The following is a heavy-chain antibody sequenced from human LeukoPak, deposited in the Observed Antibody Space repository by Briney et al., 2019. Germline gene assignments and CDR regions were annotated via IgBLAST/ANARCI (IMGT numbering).Heavy chain of an antibody. Sequence: SETLSLTCTVSGGSISSSSYYWGWIRQSPGKGLEWIGTIYYSGSIYYNPSLKSRVSISVDTSKNQFSLKLSSVTAADTAVYYCARHGYYDSSGYYSSFDYWGLGSLVTVSS. J-gene: IGHJ4*02. CDR3: ARHGYYDSSGYYSSFDY. D-gene: IGHD3-22*01. V-gene: IGHV4-39*01. CDR1: GGSISSSSYY. CDR2: IYYSGSI.